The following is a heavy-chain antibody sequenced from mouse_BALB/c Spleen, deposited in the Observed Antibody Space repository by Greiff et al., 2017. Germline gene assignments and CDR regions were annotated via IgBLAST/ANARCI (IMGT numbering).Heavy chain of an antibody. D-gene: IGHD1-1*01. CDR2: IWTGGGT. Sequence: VHLVESGPGLVAPSQSLSITCTVSGFSLTSYDISWIRQPPGKGLEWLGVIWTGGGTNYNSAFMSRLSISKDNSKSQVFLKMNSLQTDDTAIYYCVRENYYGSSYDPYYYAMDYWGQGTSVTVSS. V-gene: IGHV2-9-2*01. CDR1: GFSLTSYD. J-gene: IGHJ4*01. CDR3: VRENYYGSSYDPYYYAMDY.